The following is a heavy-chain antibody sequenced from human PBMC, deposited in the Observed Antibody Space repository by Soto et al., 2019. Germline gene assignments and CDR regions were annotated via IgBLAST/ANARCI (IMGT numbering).Heavy chain of an antibody. V-gene: IGHV4-59*01. Sequence: ETLSLTCTVSGGAISSYYWSWIRQPPGRGLEGIGYIYYSGSTNYNRSLKSRVTISVDTSTNQFSLKLSFVTAAVTAVSYCARGRYSSGWGRYYYYGMDVWGQGATVTVSS. CDR2: IYYSGST. CDR3: ARGRYSSGWGRYYYYGMDV. J-gene: IGHJ6*02. D-gene: IGHD6-19*01. CDR1: GGAISSYY.